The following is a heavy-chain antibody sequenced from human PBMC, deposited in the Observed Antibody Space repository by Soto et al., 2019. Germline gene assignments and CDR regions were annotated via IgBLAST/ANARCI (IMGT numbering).Heavy chain of an antibody. Sequence: SETLSLTCTVSGDSVTSGTYYWNWIRQPPGKGLEWIGYIYYSGSTYYNPSLKGRVTISLDTSKNQFSLKLSSVTAADTAVYYCARGGQQLVRRDWFDPWGQGTLVTVSS. V-gene: IGHV4-61*01. D-gene: IGHD6-13*01. CDR2: IYYSGST. CDR3: ARGGQQLVRRDWFDP. J-gene: IGHJ5*02. CDR1: GDSVTSGTYY.